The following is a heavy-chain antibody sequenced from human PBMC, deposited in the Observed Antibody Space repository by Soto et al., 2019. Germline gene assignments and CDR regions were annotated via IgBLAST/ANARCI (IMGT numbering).Heavy chain of an antibody. CDR1: GFTFGVSW. CDR2: ISADGRET. CDR3: ARKPRLLEL. V-gene: IGHV3-7*01. D-gene: IGHD6-6*01. J-gene: IGHJ4*02. Sequence: EVQLVESGGGLIQPGGSLRLSCAASGFTFGVSWMNWVRQVPGRGLEWVAYISADGRETNHVDSVKGRFTISRDNAKNSVYLQMNSLRAEDTAVYYCARKPRLLELWGQGTLVTVSS.